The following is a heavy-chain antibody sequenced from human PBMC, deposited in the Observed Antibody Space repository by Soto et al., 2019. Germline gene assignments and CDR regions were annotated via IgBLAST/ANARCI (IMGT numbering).Heavy chain of an antibody. CDR3: ALTTGPNYYYYGMDV. D-gene: IGHD4-17*01. V-gene: IGHV4-31*03. CDR1: GGSISSGGYY. J-gene: IGHJ6*02. Sequence: QVQLQESGPGLVKPSQTLSLTCTVSGGSISSGGYYWSWIRQHPGKGLEWIGYIYYSGSTYYNPSLKSRVTISVDTSKNQFSLKLSSVPAADTAVYYCALTTGPNYYYYGMDVWGQGTTVTVSS. CDR2: IYYSGST.